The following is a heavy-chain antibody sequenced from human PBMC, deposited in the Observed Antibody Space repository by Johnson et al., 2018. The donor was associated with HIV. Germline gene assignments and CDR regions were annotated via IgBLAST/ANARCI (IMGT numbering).Heavy chain of an antibody. CDR2: IYSGGST. V-gene: IGHV3-66*01. CDR3: ARDRAGNAFDI. Sequence: VQLVESGGGLVQPGGSLRLSCAASGFTVSSNYMSWVRQAPGKGLEWVSVIYSGGSTYYADSVKGRFTISRDNSKNTLYLKMNSLKTEDTAVYYCARDRAGNAFDIWGQGTMVTVSS. CDR1: GFTVSSNY. J-gene: IGHJ3*02.